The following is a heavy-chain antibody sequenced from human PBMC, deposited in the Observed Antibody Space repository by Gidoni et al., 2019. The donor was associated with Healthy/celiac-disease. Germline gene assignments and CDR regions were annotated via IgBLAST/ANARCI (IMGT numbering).Heavy chain of an antibody. Sequence: QVQLQQWGAGLLKPSETLSLTCAVYGGSFSGYYWSWIRQPPGKGLEWIGEINHSGSTNYNPSLKSRVTISVDTSKNQFSLKLSSVTAADTAMYYCAGQIYYDSTNAFDYWGQGTLVTVSS. D-gene: IGHD3-22*01. V-gene: IGHV4-34*01. CDR3: AGQIYYDSTNAFDY. J-gene: IGHJ4*02. CDR1: GGSFSGYY. CDR2: INHSGST.